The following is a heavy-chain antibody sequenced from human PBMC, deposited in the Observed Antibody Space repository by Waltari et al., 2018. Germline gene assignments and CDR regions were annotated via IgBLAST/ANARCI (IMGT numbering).Heavy chain of an antibody. CDR2: IYYSGST. CDR1: GGSISSYY. V-gene: IGHV4-59*01. Sequence: QVQLQESGPGLVKPSETLSLTCTVSGGSISSYYWSWIRQPPGKGLEWIGYIYYSGSTNYNPSLKSRVTISVDTSKNQFSLKLSSVTAADTAVYYCARDHDRDGYNSYAFDIWGQGTMVTVSS. CDR3: ARDHDRDGYNSYAFDI. J-gene: IGHJ3*02. D-gene: IGHD5-12*01.